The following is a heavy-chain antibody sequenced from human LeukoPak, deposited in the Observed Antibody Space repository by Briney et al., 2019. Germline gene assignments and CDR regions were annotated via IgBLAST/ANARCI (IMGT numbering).Heavy chain of an antibody. CDR2: ISSSSSTI. D-gene: IGHD6-19*01. V-gene: IGHV3-48*02. CDR1: GFTFEGYG. Sequence: PGGSLRLSCAASGFTFEGYGMSWVRQAPGKGLEWISYISSSSSTIYYADSVKGRFTISRDNAENSLYLQMNSLRDEDTAVYYCARDTPGWVWNGVWDFWGQGTLVTVSS. CDR3: ARDTPGWVWNGVWDF. J-gene: IGHJ4*02.